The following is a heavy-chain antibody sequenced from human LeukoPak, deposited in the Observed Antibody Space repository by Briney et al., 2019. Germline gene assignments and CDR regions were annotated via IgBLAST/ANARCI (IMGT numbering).Heavy chain of an antibody. D-gene: IGHD1-26*01. CDR1: GGSFSGYY. CDR2: INHSGST. CDR3: ARGGGWESHY. V-gene: IGHV4-34*01. Sequence: PSETLSLTCAVYGGSFSGYYWSWIRQPPGKGLEWIGEINHSGSTNYNPSLKSRVTISVDTSKNQFSPKLSSVTAADTAVYYCARGGGWESHYWGQGTLVTVSS. J-gene: IGHJ4*02.